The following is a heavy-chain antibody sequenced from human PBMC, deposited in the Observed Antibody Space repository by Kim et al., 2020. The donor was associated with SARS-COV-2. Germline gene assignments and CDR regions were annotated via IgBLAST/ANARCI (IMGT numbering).Heavy chain of an antibody. V-gene: IGHV3-21*01. D-gene: IGHD4-4*01. CDR3: AREIQTTVTTEGEFDY. Sequence: GGSLRLSCAASGFTFSSYSMNWVRQAPGKGLEWVSSISSSSSYIYYADSVKGRFTISRDNAKNSLYLQMNSLRAEDTAVYYCAREIQTTVTTEGEFDYWGQGTLVTVSS. CDR1: GFTFSSYS. CDR2: ISSSSSYI. J-gene: IGHJ4*02.